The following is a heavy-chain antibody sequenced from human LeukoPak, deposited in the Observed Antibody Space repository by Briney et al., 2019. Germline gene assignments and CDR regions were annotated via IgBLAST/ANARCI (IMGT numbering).Heavy chain of an antibody. CDR1: GFTFSDYN. D-gene: IGHD1-26*01. V-gene: IGHV3-21*01. J-gene: IGHJ4*02. CDR2: ISGNMNFL. CDR3: ARVTARHSYSGVLKGFYFDH. Sequence: AGGSLRLSCAASGFTFSDYNMHWVRQTPRKGLEWVSSISGNMNFLYYGDSVKGRFTISRDNAKNSLYLQMDSLRPEDTAVYYCARVTARHSYSGVLKGFYFDHWGQGIRVTVSS.